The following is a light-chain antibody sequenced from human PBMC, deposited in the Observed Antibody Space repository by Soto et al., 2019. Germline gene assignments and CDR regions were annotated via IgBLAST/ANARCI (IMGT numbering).Light chain of an antibody. J-gene: IGKJ1*01. V-gene: IGKV1-5*03. CDR2: KAS. CDR1: QSISRW. CDR3: QQYNDKWT. Sequence: DIQMTQSPSTLSASVGDRVTITCRASQSISRWLAWYPHKPGKATNLLIYKASSLQSGVPSRFSGSGSGTEFTLTISSLQPDDCGTYYCQQYNDKWTFGQGTKVEIK.